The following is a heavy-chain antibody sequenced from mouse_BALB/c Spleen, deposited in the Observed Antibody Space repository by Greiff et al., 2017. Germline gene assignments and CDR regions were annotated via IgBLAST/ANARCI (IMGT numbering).Heavy chain of an antibody. V-gene: IGHV2-2*02. J-gene: IGHJ4*01. D-gene: IGHD4-1*01. CDR1: GFSLTSYG. CDR3: ARETGTEAMDY. Sequence: QVQLKESGPGLVQPSQSLSITCTVSGFSLTSYGVHWVRQSPGKGLEWLGVIWSGGSTDYNAAFISRLSISKDNSKSQVFFKMNSLQANDTAIYYCARETGTEAMDYWVQGTSVTVSS. CDR2: IWSGGST.